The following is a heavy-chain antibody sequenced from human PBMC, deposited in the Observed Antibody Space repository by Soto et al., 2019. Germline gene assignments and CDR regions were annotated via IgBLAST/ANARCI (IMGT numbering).Heavy chain of an antibody. V-gene: IGHV1-3*01. D-gene: IGHD3-3*01. Sequence: ASVKVSCQASGSTFTSYAMHWVRQAPGQRLEWMGWINAGNGNTKYSQKFQGRVTITRDTSASTAYMELSSLRSEDTAVYYCARERFLEWLLRYYFDYWGQGTLVTVSS. CDR3: ARERFLEWLLRYYFDY. CDR2: INAGNGNT. CDR1: GSTFTSYA. J-gene: IGHJ4*02.